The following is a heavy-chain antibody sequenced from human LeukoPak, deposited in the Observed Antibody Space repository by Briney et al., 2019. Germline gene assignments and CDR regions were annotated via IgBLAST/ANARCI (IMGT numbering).Heavy chain of an antibody. CDR1: GFTFNSYG. Sequence: PGGSLRLSRAASGFTFNSYGMHWVRQAPGKGLEWVAFIRFDGSNKYYADSVKGRFTISRDNSENTLFLQMNSLKTEDTAVYYCAKDLSPAYFHHWGQGTLVTVSS. CDR3: AKDLSPAYFHH. V-gene: IGHV3-30*02. D-gene: IGHD2/OR15-2a*01. CDR2: IRFDGSNK. J-gene: IGHJ1*01.